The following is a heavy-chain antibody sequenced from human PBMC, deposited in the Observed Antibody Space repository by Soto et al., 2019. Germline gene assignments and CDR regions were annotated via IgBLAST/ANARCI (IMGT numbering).Heavy chain of an antibody. D-gene: IGHD3-16*02. CDR3: ARDRISDYVWGSYRYPAAFDI. J-gene: IGHJ3*02. CDR1: GGSFSGYY. Sequence: ETLSLTCAVYGGSFSGYYWSGIRKPPGKVLEWIGYIYYSGSTNYNPSLKSRVTISVDTSKNQFSLKRSSVTAADTAVYYCARDRISDYVWGSYRYPAAFDIWAQGTLPTVSS. CDR2: IYYSGST. V-gene: IGHV4-59*01.